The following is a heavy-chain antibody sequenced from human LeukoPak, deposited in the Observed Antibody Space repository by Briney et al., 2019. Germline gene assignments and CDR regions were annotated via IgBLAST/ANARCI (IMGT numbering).Heavy chain of an antibody. CDR2: IYYSGST. CDR1: GGSISSYY. V-gene: IGHV4-59*01. D-gene: IGHD1-14*01. CDR3: ASGVNRPYFFDY. J-gene: IGHJ4*02. Sequence: SETLSLTCTVSGGSISSYYWSWIRQPPGKGLEWIGYIYYSGSTNYNPSLKSRVTISVDTSKNQFSLKLSSVTAADTAVYYCASGVNRPYFFDYWGQGTLVTVSS.